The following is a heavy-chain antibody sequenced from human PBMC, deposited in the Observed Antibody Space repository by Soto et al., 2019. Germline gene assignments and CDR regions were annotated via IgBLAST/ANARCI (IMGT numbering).Heavy chain of an antibody. V-gene: IGHV4-59*08. Sequence: SETLSLTCTVSGGSISNYYWNWIRQSPGKGLEWIGYIYSSGSTHYNPSLQNRVTISIDTSKNQVSLKVSSVTAADTAVYYCASNSYGYIFYDYWGQGTLVTVSS. CDR3: ASNSYGYIFYDY. D-gene: IGHD5-18*01. CDR1: GGSISNYY. J-gene: IGHJ4*02. CDR2: IYSSGST.